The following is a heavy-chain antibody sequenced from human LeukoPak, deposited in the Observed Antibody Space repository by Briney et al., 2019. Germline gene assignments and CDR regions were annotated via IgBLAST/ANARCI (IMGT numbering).Heavy chain of an antibody. CDR2: TYYRSKWYY. J-gene: IGHJ4*02. CDR1: GDNVSSNDAA. CDR3: AREPSGHSGSFDS. Sequence: SQTLSLTCAISGDNVSSNDAAWNWIRQSPSRGLEWLGRTYYRSKWYYDYAVSVKSRITINPDTSKNQFSLQLNSVTPDDTAVFYCAREPSGHSGSFDSWGQGTLVTVSS. D-gene: IGHD4-23*01. V-gene: IGHV6-1*01.